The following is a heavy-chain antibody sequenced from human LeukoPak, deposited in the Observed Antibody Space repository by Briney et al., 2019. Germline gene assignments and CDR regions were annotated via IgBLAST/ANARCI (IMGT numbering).Heavy chain of an antibody. CDR2: MYFNSGAT. D-gene: IGHD5-12*01. Sequence: ASVRVSCKTSGFMFTGYYVQWVRQAPGQGPEWGGWMYFNSGATRFAPKFQGRVTMTRDTSISTAYMEFSSLRSDDTAMYYCAREGSSGQDWYAFDIWGQGTMLTVSS. CDR3: AREGSSGQDWYAFDI. J-gene: IGHJ3*02. CDR1: GFMFTGYY. V-gene: IGHV1-2*02.